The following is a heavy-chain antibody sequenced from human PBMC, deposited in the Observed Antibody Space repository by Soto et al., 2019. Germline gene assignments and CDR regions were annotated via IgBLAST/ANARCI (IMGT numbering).Heavy chain of an antibody. J-gene: IGHJ5*02. V-gene: IGHV4-4*02. D-gene: IGHD1-20*01. CDR3: ASSNNYNWFDP. Sequence: QVQLQESGPGLVKPSGTLSLTCTVSGASISSSTWWSWVRQPPGRGLEWIGEVYHSGSTKCNPSLKSRVTMSVDKSTNPLTLNLSSVTAADTAVYVCASSNNYNWFDPWGQGTLVTVSS. CDR1: GASISSSTW. CDR2: VYHSGST.